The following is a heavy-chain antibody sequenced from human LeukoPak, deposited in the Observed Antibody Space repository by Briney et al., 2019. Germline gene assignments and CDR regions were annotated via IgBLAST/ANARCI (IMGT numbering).Heavy chain of an antibody. V-gene: IGHV3-30*14. CDR1: GFTFSSYA. CDR3: ARDLDGYNSFDY. J-gene: IGHJ4*02. Sequence: GGSLRLSCAASGFTFSSYAMHWVRQAPGKGLEWVAVISYDGSNKYYADSVNGRFTISRDNSKNTLYLQMNSLRAEDTAVYYCARDLDGYNSFDYWGQGTLVTVSS. CDR2: ISYDGSNK. D-gene: IGHD5-24*01.